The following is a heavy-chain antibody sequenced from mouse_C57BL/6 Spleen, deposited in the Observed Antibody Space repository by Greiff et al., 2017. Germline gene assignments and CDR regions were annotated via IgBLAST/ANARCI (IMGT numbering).Heavy chain of an antibody. Sequence: EVQLQQSGPELVKPGASVKISCKASGYTFTDYYMNWVKQSHGKSLEWIGDINPNNGGTSYNQKFKGKDTLTVDKSSSTAYMELRSLTSEDSAVYYCARSITTVVATDYWGQGTTLTVSS. CDR3: ARSITTVVATDY. CDR2: INPNNGGT. J-gene: IGHJ2*01. CDR1: GYTFTDYY. V-gene: IGHV1-26*01. D-gene: IGHD1-1*01.